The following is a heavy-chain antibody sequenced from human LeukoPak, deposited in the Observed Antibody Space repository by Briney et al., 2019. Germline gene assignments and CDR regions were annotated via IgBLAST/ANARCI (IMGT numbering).Heavy chain of an antibody. V-gene: IGHV3-23*01. D-gene: IGHD2/OR15-2a*01. CDR2: ISGSGGHT. CDR3: AKSYTFRFDP. Sequence: GRSLRLSCAASGFTFSDFAMSWVRQAPGKWLEWVSAISGSGGHTYYADSVKGRFTISRDNSKNTLYLQMNSLRAEGTAVYYCAKSYTFRFDPWGQGTPVTVSS. CDR1: GFTFSDFA. J-gene: IGHJ5*02.